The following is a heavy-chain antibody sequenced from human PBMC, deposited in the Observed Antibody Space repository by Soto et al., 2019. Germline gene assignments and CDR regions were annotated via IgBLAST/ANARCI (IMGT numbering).Heavy chain of an antibody. Sequence: QVHLLESGGGVVQPGRSLRLSCVGSGFTFSNFGIHWVRQAPGKGLERLAVVSYDEVNKFYADSVRGRFTISRDNSKDTVYLQINSLRRDDTAMYFCAKVMTEYSGVAIDHWGQGTLVTVSS. CDR2: VSYDEVNK. CDR1: GFTFSNFG. D-gene: IGHD6-19*01. V-gene: IGHV3-30*18. J-gene: IGHJ4*02. CDR3: AKVMTEYSGVAIDH.